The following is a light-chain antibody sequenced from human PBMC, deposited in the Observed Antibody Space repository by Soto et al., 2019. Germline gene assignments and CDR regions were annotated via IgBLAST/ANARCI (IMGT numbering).Light chain of an antibody. Sequence: QSVLTQPPSVSGAPGQRVTISCTGSSTNIGAGYDVHWYQQLPGTAPKLLIYGNSNRPSGVSDRFSGSKSGTSASLAITGLQAEDEADYYCQSYESSLSAVVFGGGTKLTVL. CDR3: QSYESSLSAVV. CDR2: GNS. CDR1: STNIGAGYD. V-gene: IGLV1-40*01. J-gene: IGLJ2*01.